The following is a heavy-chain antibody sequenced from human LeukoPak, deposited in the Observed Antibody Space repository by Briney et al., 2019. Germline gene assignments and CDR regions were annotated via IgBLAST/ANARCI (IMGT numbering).Heavy chain of an antibody. Sequence: PSETLSLTCTVSGGSISSYYWSWIRQPPGKGLEWIGYIYYSGSTNYNPSLKSRVTISVDTSKNQFSLKLSSVTAADTAVYYCAGGYGHGRGVFDSWGQGTLVTVSS. CDR3: AGGYGHGRGVFDS. CDR2: IYYSGST. D-gene: IGHD5-18*01. V-gene: IGHV4-59*01. J-gene: IGHJ4*02. CDR1: GGSISSYY.